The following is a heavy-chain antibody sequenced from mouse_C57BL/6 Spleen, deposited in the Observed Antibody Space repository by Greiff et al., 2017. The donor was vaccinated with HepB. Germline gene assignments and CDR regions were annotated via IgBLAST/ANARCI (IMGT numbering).Heavy chain of an antibody. V-gene: IGHV1-18*01. CDR2: INPNNGGT. D-gene: IGHD2-4*01. CDR1: GYTFTDYN. J-gene: IGHJ2*01. CDR3: ARGVYDYSYYFDY. Sequence: VQLKQSGPELVKPGASVKIPCKASGYTFTDYNMDWVKQSHGKSLEWIGDINPNNGGTIYNQKFKGKATLTVDKSSSTAYMELRSLTSEDTAVYYCARGVYDYSYYFDYWGQGTTLTVSS.